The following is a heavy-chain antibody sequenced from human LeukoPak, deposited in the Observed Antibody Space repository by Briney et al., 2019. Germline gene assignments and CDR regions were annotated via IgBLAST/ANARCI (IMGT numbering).Heavy chain of an antibody. D-gene: IGHD4-17*01. Sequence: PGGSLRLSCAASGFTFSSYWMSWVRQAPGKGLEGVANIKQDGSEKYYVDSVKGRFTISRDSAKNSLYLQMNSLRAEDTAVYYCARVMDGDDYYYYYGMDVWGQGTTVTVSS. V-gene: IGHV3-7*01. CDR2: IKQDGSEK. J-gene: IGHJ6*02. CDR3: ARVMDGDDYYYYYGMDV. CDR1: GFTFSSYW.